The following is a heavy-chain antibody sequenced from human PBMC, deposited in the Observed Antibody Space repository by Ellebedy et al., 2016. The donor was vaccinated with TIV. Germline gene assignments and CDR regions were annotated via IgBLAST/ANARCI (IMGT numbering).Heavy chain of an antibody. Sequence: ASVKVSCKASGHTFTNYGISRVRQAPGQGLEWTGWISTYNGNTDYAQKLQCRVTVTTDTSTSTAYMELRSLRSDDTDVYFCARLTSGRMDVWGQGTSVTVSS. D-gene: IGHD3-10*01. V-gene: IGHV1-18*04. CDR2: ISTYNGNT. CDR3: ARLTSGRMDV. J-gene: IGHJ6*02. CDR1: GHTFTNYG.